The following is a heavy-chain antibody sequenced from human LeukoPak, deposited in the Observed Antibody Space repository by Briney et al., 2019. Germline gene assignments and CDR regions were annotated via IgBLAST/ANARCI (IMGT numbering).Heavy chain of an antibody. J-gene: IGHJ4*02. CDR1: GFTFSSYS. V-gene: IGHV3-21*01. CDR2: ISSSSSYI. D-gene: IGHD5-18*01. Sequence: PGGSLRLSCAASGFTFSSYSMNWVRQAPGKGLEWVSSISSSSSYIYYADSVKGRFTISRDNAKNSLYLQMNSLRAEDTAVYYCARGVGVQLWFSHDYWGQGTLVTVSS. CDR3: ARGVGVQLWFSHDY.